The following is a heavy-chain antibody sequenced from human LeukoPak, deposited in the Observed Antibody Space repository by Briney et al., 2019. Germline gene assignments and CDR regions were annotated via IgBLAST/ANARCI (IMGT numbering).Heavy chain of an antibody. Sequence: PGESLRLSCAASGFTFSSYAMSWVRQPPGKGLEWIGSIYYSGSTYYNPSLKSRVTISVDTSKNQFSLKLSSVTAADTAVYYCARGYCSGGSCYPFDYWGQGTLVTVSS. CDR2: IYYSGST. D-gene: IGHD2-15*01. V-gene: IGHV4-39*07. J-gene: IGHJ4*02. CDR3: ARGYCSGGSCYPFDY. CDR1: GFTFSSYA.